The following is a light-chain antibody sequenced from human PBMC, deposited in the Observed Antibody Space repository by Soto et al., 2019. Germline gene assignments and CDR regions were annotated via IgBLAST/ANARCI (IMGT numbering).Light chain of an antibody. CDR2: EVT. CDR1: SSDVGGYDY. Sequence: QSALTQPPSASGSPGQSVTISCTGTSSDVGGYDYVSWYQQRPGKAPKLLIHEVTKRPSGVPDRFSGSKSGNTASLTVSGLQAEDEADYFCKSYAGSNTYVFGSGTKVTV. V-gene: IGLV2-8*01. CDR3: KSYAGSNTYV. J-gene: IGLJ1*01.